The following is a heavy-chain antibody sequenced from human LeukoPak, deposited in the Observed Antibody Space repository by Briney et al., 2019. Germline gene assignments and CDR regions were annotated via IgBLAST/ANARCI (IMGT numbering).Heavy chain of an antibody. V-gene: IGHV3-30-3*01. CDR2: ISYDGSNK. CDR1: GFTFSSYA. J-gene: IGHJ6*02. D-gene: IGHD6-13*01. Sequence: GGSLRLSCADTGFTFSSYAMHWVGQAPGKGLEWVAVISYDGSNKYYADSVKGRFTISRDNSKNTLYLQMNSLRAEGRAVYYCARDSYGAAAGNYYDDGMDVWGQGTTVTVS. CDR3: ARDSYGAAAGNYYDDGMDV.